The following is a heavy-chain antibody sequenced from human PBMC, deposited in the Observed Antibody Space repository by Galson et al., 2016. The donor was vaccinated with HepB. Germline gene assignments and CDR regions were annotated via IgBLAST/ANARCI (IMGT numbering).Heavy chain of an antibody. Sequence: SLRLPCAASGFIFSNFGFHWVRQAPGKGLAWVAVLLSDADNTYYAESVKGRFTISRDNSKNTLYLQMNSLRAEDTAVHDCARDLFLGGPVRDPWGQGTLVIGSS. CDR2: LLSDADNT. J-gene: IGHJ5*02. V-gene: IGHV3-33*01. D-gene: IGHD3-16*01. CDR1: GFIFSNFG. CDR3: ARDLFLGGPVRDP.